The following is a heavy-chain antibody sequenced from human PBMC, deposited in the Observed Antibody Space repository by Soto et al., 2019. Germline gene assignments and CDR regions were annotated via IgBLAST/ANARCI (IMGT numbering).Heavy chain of an antibody. CDR2: MKEDGSEK. V-gene: IGHV3-7*04. CDR1: GFSFNRYW. CDR3: ARDERYYYGSGSLNWFDP. J-gene: IGHJ5*02. D-gene: IGHD3-10*01. Sequence: HPGGSLRLSCGASGFSFNRYWMSWVRQAPGKGLEWVANMKEDGSEKYYVDSVKGRFTISRDNAKNSLYLQMNSLRAEDTAVYYCARDERYYYGSGSLNWFDPWGQGTLVTVSS.